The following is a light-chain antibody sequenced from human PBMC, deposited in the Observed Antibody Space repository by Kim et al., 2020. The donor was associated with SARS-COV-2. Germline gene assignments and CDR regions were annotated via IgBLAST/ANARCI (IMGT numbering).Light chain of an antibody. CDR3: QQYNTYSYS. CDR2: DAT. J-gene: IGKJ2*03. CDR1: QSVDRW. Sequence: IRLTQSLSTLSASIGDRVSITCRASQSVDRWLAWYQQRPGKAPKLLIYDATDLKSGVPSRFSGRGSGTEFTLTITSLQPNDFGTYDSQQYNTYSYSLAQGTKLEI. V-gene: IGKV1-5*01.